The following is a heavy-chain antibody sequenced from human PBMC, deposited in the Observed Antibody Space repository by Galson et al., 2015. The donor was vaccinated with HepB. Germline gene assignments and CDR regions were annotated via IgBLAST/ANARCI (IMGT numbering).Heavy chain of an antibody. Sequence: SVKVSCKASGYTFTGYYMHWVRQAPGQGLEWMGWINPNSGGTNYAQKFQGWVTMTRDTSISTAYMELSRLRSDDTAVYYCARGGIVATISYYYYYGMDVWGQGTTVTVSS. CDR2: INPNSGGT. CDR1: GYTFTGYY. D-gene: IGHD5-12*01. CDR3: ARGGIVATISYYYYYGMDV. J-gene: IGHJ6*02. V-gene: IGHV1-2*04.